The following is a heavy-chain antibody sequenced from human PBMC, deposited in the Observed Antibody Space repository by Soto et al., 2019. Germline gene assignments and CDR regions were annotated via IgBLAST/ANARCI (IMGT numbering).Heavy chain of an antibody. J-gene: IGHJ5*02. D-gene: IGHD3-10*01. V-gene: IGHV4-59*01. Sequence: QVQLQESGPGLVKPSETLSLPCTVSGGSISTYYWSWLRQPPGKGLEWIGFTHYTGSTYYNPSLRSRVTISVDTSNNHFPLKLNSVTAADTAVYYCARESAGSGKNNWFDPWGQGTLVTVAS. CDR1: GGSISTYY. CDR3: ARESAGSGKNNWFDP. CDR2: THYTGST.